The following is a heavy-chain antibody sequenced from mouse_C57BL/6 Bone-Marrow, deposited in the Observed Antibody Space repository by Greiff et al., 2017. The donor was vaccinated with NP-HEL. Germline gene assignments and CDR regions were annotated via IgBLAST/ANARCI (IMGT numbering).Heavy chain of an antibody. CDR2: IYPGSGST. V-gene: IGHV1-55*01. Sequence: QVQLQQPGAELVKPGASVKMSCTASGYTFTSYWITWVKQRPGQGLEWIGDIYPGSGSTNYNEKFKSKATLTVDTSSSTAYMQLSSLTSEDSAVYYCARDSAHYYGSSYDFDYWGQGTTLTVSS. CDR3: ARDSAHYYGSSYDFDY. CDR1: GYTFTSYW. J-gene: IGHJ2*01. D-gene: IGHD1-1*01.